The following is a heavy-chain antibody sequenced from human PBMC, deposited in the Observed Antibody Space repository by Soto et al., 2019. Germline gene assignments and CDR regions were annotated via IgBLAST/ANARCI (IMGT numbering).Heavy chain of an antibody. Sequence: SVKVSCKASGGTFSSYTISWVRQAPGQGLEWMGRIIPILGIANYAQKFQGRVTITADKSTSTAYMELSSLRSEDTAVYYCARDRYCSSTSCPDDAFDIWGQGTMVTVSS. V-gene: IGHV1-69*04. CDR3: ARDRYCSSTSCPDDAFDI. J-gene: IGHJ3*02. CDR1: GGTFSSYT. D-gene: IGHD2-2*01. CDR2: IIPILGIA.